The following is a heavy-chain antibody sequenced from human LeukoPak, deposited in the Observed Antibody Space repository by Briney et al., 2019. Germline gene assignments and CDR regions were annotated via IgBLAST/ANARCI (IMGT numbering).Heavy chain of an antibody. CDR1: GGSFSGYY. CDR3: ARGTEQQLVHYYYYMDV. V-gene: IGHV4-34*01. J-gene: IGHJ6*03. CDR2: INHSGST. Sequence: SETLSLTCAVSGGSFSGYYWSWIRQPPGKGLEWIGEINHSGSTNYNPSLKSRVTISVDTSKNQFSLKLSSVTAADTAVYYCARGTEQQLVHYYYYMDVWGKGTRSPSP. D-gene: IGHD6-13*01.